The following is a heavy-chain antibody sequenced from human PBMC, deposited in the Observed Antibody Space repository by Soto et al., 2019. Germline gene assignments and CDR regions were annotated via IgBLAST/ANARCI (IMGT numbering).Heavy chain of an antibody. V-gene: IGHV3-74*01. CDR3: ARGGLEPFDY. CDR2: INKDGSYK. CDR1: GFTFSSDW. D-gene: IGHD1-1*01. J-gene: IGHJ4*02. Sequence: RESRRLACATSGFTFSSDWIHWVRHPPGKGLVWVSRINKDGSYKNYADFVEGRFTISRDDAKSELYLQMDRLRAEDTAVYYCARGGLEPFDYLGQGALVTVSS.